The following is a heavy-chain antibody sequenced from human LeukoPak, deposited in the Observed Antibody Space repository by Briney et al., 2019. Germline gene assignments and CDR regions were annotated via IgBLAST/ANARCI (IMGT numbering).Heavy chain of an antibody. CDR1: GGSVSSGSYF. Sequence: SETLSLTCTVSGGSVSSGSYFWSWIRQPPGKGLEWIGYIYHSGSTYYNPSLKSRVTISVDTSRNEFSLRLSSVTAADTALYFCARQSGSYGGILDNWGQGILGTVSS. CDR2: IYHSGST. V-gene: IGHV4-30-2*03. CDR3: ARQSGSYGGILDN. J-gene: IGHJ4*02. D-gene: IGHD1-26*01.